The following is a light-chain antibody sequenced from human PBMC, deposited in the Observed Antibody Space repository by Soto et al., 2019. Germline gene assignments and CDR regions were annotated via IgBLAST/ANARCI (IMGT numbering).Light chain of an antibody. Sequence: EIVMTQSPATLSVSPGERATLSCRASQSVFSSLAWFQQKPGQAPRLLIYGAATRATGIPARFSGSGSGTEFTLTISSLQSEDFAVYFCQHYGTTSATFGQGTKVEIK. CDR2: GAA. CDR1: QSVFSS. CDR3: QHYGTTSAT. J-gene: IGKJ1*01. V-gene: IGKV3-15*01.